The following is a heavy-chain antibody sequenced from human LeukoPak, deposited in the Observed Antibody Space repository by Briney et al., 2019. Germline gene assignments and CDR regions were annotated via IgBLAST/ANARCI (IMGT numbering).Heavy chain of an antibody. V-gene: IGHV1-2*02. CDR3: ATSTKYSISWGAFDI. J-gene: IGHJ3*02. CDR1: GYTFTGYY. D-gene: IGHD6-13*01. CDR2: MHPKSGGT. Sequence: SVKVSCKASGYTFTGYYMHWVRQAPGQGLEWMGWMHPKSGGTNYAQKFRGRVTMTRDTSINTAYMELSRLTSDDTAVYYCATSTKYSISWGAFDIWGQGTLVTVSS.